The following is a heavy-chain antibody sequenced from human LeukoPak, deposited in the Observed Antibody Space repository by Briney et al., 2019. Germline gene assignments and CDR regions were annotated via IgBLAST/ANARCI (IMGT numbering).Heavy chain of an antibody. Sequence: SETLSLTCTVSGGSISSYYWSWIRQPPGKGLEWIGYIYYSGSTNYNPSLKSRVTISVDTSENQFSLNLISVTAADAAVYYCARASSYTGHLGWWGQGTLVTVSS. J-gene: IGHJ4*02. CDR3: ARASSYTGHLGW. CDR1: GGSISSYY. CDR2: IYYSGST. V-gene: IGHV4-59*08. D-gene: IGHD2-2*01.